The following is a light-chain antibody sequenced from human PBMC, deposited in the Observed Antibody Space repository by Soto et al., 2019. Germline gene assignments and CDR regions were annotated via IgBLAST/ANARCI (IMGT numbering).Light chain of an antibody. Sequence: EIVMTQSPATLSVSPGGRATLSCRASQSISDTLAWYQQKPGQAPRLLIYSASNRATGIPARFSGSGSGTDFTLTISSLEPEDFAVYYCQQRSNWPLTFGGGTKVDI. CDR3: QQRSNWPLT. CDR2: SAS. CDR1: QSISDT. J-gene: IGKJ4*01. V-gene: IGKV3-11*01.